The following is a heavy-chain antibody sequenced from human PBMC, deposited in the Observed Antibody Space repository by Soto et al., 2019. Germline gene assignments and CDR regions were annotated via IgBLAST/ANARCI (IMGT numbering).Heavy chain of an antibody. V-gene: IGHV3-23*01. CDR2: ISGSGTST. CDR1: GFTFLSYT. CDR3: ACVIRHYDWSPPNYYYYGMDV. Sequence: EVQLLESGGGLVQPGGSLRLSCAGSGFTFLSYTMTWVRQAPGKGLEWVSAISGSGTSTYYADSVEGRFTISRDNSKNTLYLQMNSLRADDTAIYYCACVIRHYDWSPPNYYYYGMDVWGQGTTVTVSS. D-gene: IGHD3-9*01. J-gene: IGHJ6*02.